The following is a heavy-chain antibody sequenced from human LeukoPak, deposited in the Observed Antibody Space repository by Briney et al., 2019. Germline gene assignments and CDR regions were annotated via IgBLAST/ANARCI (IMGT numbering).Heavy chain of an antibody. CDR2: ISSSGSTI. CDR1: GFTFSSYE. D-gene: IGHD3-10*02. J-gene: IGHJ6*04. V-gene: IGHV3-48*03. Sequence: GSPRLSCAASGFTFSSYEMNWVRQAPGKGLEWVSYISSSGSTIYYADSVKGRFTISRDIAKNSLYLQMNSLRAEDTAVYYCAELGITMIGGVWGKGTTVTISS. CDR3: AELGITMIGGV.